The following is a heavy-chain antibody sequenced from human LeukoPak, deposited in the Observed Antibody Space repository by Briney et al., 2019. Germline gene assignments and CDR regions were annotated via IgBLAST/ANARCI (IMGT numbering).Heavy chain of an antibody. J-gene: IGHJ4*02. CDR2: IYSSGNT. CDR3: ARFRDTVNIIDS. CDR1: GGSISNYF. V-gene: IGHV4-4*07. Sequence: PSETLSLTCTVSGGSISNYFWSWIRQPAGKGLEWIGHIYSSGNTNYNPSLKSRVTMSVDTSKSQFSLRLCSVTAADTAVYYCARFRDTVNIIDSWGQGTLVTVSS. D-gene: IGHD5-24*01.